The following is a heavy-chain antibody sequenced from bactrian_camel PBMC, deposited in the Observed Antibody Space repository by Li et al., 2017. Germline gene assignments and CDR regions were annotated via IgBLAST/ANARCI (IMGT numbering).Heavy chain of an antibody. Sequence: VQLVESGGGLVQPGEALRLSCAAFGLTVSTYTMYWVRQAPGKGLEWVSTLARDGSTIWYAASVKGRFSTSRDNPKNTLYLQLNSPKTEDTARYYCAINWGGGFTPSLWGQGTQVTVS. CDR1: GLTVSTYT. CDR3: AINWGGGFTPSL. D-gene: IGHD5*01. CDR2: LARDGSTI. J-gene: IGHJ4*01. V-gene: IGHV3S1*01.